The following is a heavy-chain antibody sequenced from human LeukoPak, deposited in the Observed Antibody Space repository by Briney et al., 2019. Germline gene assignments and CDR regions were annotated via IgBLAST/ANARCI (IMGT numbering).Heavy chain of an antibody. CDR2: ISYDGSNK. Sequence: PGRSLRLSCAASGFTFSSYGMHWVRQAPGKGLEWVAVISYDGSNKYYADSVKGRFTISRDNAKNTLYLQMNSLRAEDTAVYYCSGAHYSSGWHYFDYWGQGTLVTVSS. V-gene: IGHV3-30*03. CDR3: SGAHYSSGWHYFDY. CDR1: GFTFSSYG. D-gene: IGHD4-11*01. J-gene: IGHJ4*02.